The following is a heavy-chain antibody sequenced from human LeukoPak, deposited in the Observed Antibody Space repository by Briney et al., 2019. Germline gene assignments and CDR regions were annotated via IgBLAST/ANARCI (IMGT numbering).Heavy chain of an antibody. CDR1: GFSFSSYN. CDR3: AKDGVWIGEKKANMDV. J-gene: IGHJ6*03. Sequence: GGSLRLSCAASGFSFSSYNMNWVRQTPGKGLEWVSSITSSSTYTFYADSVKGRFTISRDNSRNTLYLQMNSLRAEDTAVYYCAKDGVWIGEKKANMDVGGKGTTV. V-gene: IGHV3-21*04. D-gene: IGHD3-10*01. CDR2: ITSSSTYT.